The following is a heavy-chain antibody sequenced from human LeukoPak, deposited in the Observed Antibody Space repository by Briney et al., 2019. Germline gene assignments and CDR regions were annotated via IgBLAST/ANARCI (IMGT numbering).Heavy chain of an antibody. V-gene: IGHV3-23*01. D-gene: IGHD5-18*01. Sequence: PGGSLRLSCAASGFTFSSYAMSWVRQAPGEGLEWVSAISGSGGSTYYADSVKGRFTISRDNSKNTLYLQMNSLRAEDTATYYCATYRQIQVPFEFWGQGTLVTVSS. CDR2: ISGSGGST. CDR1: GFTFSSYA. J-gene: IGHJ4*02. CDR3: ATYRQIQVPFEF.